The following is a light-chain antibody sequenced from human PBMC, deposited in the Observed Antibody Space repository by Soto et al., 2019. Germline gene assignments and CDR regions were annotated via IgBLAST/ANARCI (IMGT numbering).Light chain of an antibody. J-gene: IGKJ2*01. CDR3: QQYHVWYT. Sequence: DIQLTQSPFFLSASVGDRVTISCRASQAIYSYLAWYQQKPGKAPKLLIFGASKLQSGVPSRFSGSGSGTEFTLTISSLQPEDFATYYCQQYHVWYTFGQGTEVEIK. V-gene: IGKV1-9*01. CDR1: QAIYSY. CDR2: GAS.